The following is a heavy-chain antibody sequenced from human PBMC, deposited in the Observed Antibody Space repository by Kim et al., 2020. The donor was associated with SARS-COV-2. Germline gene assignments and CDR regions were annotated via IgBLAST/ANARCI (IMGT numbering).Heavy chain of an antibody. CDR3: ATTSAGHVLTAIRWFDP. J-gene: IGHJ5*02. V-gene: IGHV4-39*01. Sequence: SETLSLTCTVSGGSISSSSYYWGWIRQPPGKGLEWIGSIYYSGSTYYNPSLKSRVTISVDTSKNQFSLKLSSVTAADTAVYYCATTSAGHVLTAIRWFDPWGQGTLLTVSS. CDR1: GGSISSSSYY. CDR2: IYYSGST. D-gene: IGHD2-21*02.